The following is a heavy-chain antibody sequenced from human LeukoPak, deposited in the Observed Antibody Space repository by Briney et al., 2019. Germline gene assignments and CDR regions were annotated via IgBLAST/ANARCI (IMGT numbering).Heavy chain of an antibody. CDR2: ISDSGNT. V-gene: IGHV3-23*01. CDR3: AKAPVTTCRGAYCYPFDY. CDR1: GFTLSSYA. D-gene: IGHD2-21*01. Sequence: GGSLRLSCAASGFTLSSYAMSWVRQAPGKGLEWVSAISDSGNTYHADSVKGRFTISRDSSKNTLFLQMNRLRPEDAAVYHSAKAPVTTCRGAYCYPFDYWGQGTLVTVSS. J-gene: IGHJ4*02.